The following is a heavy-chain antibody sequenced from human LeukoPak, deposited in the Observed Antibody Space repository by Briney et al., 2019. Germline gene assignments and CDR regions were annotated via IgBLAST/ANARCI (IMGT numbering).Heavy chain of an antibody. Sequence: SVKVSCKASGGTFSSYAISWVRQAPGQGLEWMGGIIPIFGTANYAQKFQGRVTITADESTSTAYMELSSLRSEDTAVYYCARDGDPEDAFDIWGQGTMVTVSS. CDR3: ARDGDPEDAFDI. D-gene: IGHD2-21*01. CDR2: IIPIFGTA. CDR1: GGTFSSYA. J-gene: IGHJ3*02. V-gene: IGHV1-69*13.